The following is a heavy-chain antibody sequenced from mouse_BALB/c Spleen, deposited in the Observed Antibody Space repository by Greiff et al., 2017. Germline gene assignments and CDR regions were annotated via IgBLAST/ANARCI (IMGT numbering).Heavy chain of an antibody. CDR2: IDPENGNT. CDR3: ARLIYYDYDGFAY. CDR1: GFNIKDYY. D-gene: IGHD2-4*01. Sequence: EVQLQQSGAELVRPGASVKLSCKASGFNIKDYYMHWVKQRPEQGLEWIGWIDPENGNTIYDPKFQGKASITADTSSNTAYLQLSSLTSEDTAVYYCARLIYYDYDGFAYWGQGTLVTVSA. J-gene: IGHJ3*01. V-gene: IGHV14-1*02.